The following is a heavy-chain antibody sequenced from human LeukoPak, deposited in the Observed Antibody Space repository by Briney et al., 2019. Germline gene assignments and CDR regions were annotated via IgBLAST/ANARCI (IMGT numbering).Heavy chain of an antibody. Sequence: ASVKVSCKASGYTFTSYDINWVRQATGQGLEWMGWMNPNSGNTGYAQKFQGRVTITRNTSISTAYMELSSLRSEDTAVYYCARGFKLDYYYYMDVWGKGTTVTVSS. V-gene: IGHV1-8*03. CDR2: MNPNSGNT. CDR3: ARGFKLDYYYYMDV. CDR1: GYTFTSYD. J-gene: IGHJ6*03. D-gene: IGHD3-9*01.